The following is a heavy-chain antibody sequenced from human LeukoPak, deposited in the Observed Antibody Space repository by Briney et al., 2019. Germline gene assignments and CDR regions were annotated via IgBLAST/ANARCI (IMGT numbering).Heavy chain of an antibody. V-gene: IGHV1-24*01. CDR2: LDPEDGET. D-gene: IGHD5-12*01. CDR1: GYTLTELS. J-gene: IGHJ1*01. Sequence: GASVKVSCKVSGYTLTELSMHWVRQAPGKGLEWMGGLDPEDGETIYAQKFQGRVTMTEDTSTDTAYMELSSLRSEDTAVYYCATDQGGATDLEHWGQGTLVTVSS. CDR3: ATDQGGATDLEH.